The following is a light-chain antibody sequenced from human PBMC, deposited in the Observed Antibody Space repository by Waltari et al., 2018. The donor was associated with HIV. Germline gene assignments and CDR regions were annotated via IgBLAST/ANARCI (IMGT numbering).Light chain of an antibody. CDR2: LNNDGSH. CDR3: QTWDTGIII. CDR1: SGHSDYA. V-gene: IGLV4-69*01. J-gene: IGLJ2*01. Sequence: QPVVTQSPSAAASLGASVKLTCTLSSGHSDYAIAWHQQHPQKGPRYLMRLNNDGSHYKGDVIPDRFSGSSAGAERYLIISSLQSGDEADYYCQTWDTGIIIFGGGTKLTVL.